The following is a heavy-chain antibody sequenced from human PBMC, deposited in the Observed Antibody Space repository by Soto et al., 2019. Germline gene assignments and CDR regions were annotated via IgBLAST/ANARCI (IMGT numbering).Heavy chain of an antibody. CDR3: AKSFVLYCSGGSCYFFDY. D-gene: IGHD2-15*01. CDR2: ISSSGDTT. CDR1: GFTFSSYA. V-gene: IGHV3-23*01. J-gene: IGHJ4*02. Sequence: PGGSLRLSCAASGFTFSSYAMSWVRQAPGKEPEWVSGISSSGDTTYYADSVKGRFTISRDNSKNTLYLQMNSLRAEDTAVYFCAKSFVLYCSGGSCYFFDYWGWGPLVTVFS.